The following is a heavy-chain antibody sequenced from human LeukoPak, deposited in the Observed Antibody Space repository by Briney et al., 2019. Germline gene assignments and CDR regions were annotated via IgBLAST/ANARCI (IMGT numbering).Heavy chain of an antibody. Sequence: GGSLRLSCAASGFTFSSYAMHWVRQAPGKGLEWVAVISYDGSNKYYADSVKGRFTISRDNSKNTLYLQMNSLRAEDTAVYYCARDGGSGWYQRYNWFDPWGQGTLVIVSS. CDR3: ARDGGSGWYQRYNWFDP. V-gene: IGHV3-30*04. D-gene: IGHD6-19*01. CDR2: ISYDGSNK. J-gene: IGHJ5*02. CDR1: GFTFSSYA.